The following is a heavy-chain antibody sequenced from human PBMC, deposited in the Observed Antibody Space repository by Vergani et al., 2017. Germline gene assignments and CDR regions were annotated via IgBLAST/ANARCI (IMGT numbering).Heavy chain of an antibody. CDR1: GGSISSYY. CDR2: IYYSGST. V-gene: IGHV4-59*01. D-gene: IGHD5-18*01. J-gene: IGHJ4*02. CDR3: ARARGRTDMADY. Sequence: QLQLQESGPGLVKPSETLSLTYTVSGGSISSYYWSWIRQPPGKGLEWIGYIYYSGSTNYNPSLKSRVTISVDTSKNQFSLKLSSVTAADTAVYYCARARGRTDMADYWGQGTLVTVSS.